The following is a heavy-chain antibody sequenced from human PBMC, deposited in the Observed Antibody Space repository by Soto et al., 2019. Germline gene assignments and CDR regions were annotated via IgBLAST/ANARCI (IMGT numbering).Heavy chain of an antibody. CDR2: ISGRDGNI. Sequence: QVQRVESGGGLIKPGGSLRLSCAASGFTFSDSFMSWSRQTPGKGLAWLSYISGRDGNIYYADSVRGRFTISRDNAKNSVYLQMNSLRSEDTAVYYCAGDQGPNYMAVWCKGTTVSVS. CDR3: AGDQGPNYMAV. V-gene: IGHV3-11*01. J-gene: IGHJ6*03. CDR1: GFTFSDSF.